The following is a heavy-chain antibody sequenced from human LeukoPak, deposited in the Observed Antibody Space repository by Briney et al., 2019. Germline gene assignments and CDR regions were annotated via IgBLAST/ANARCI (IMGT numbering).Heavy chain of an antibody. D-gene: IGHD2-2*01. CDR2: INSDGSWT. CDR3: VSFYETY. J-gene: IGHJ4*02. Sequence: GGSLRLSCAASGNYWMHWVRQAPGKGPVWVSHINSDGSWTSYADSVKGRFTISKDNAKNTVYLQMNNLRAEDTAVYYCVSFYETYWGRGTLITVSS. CDR1: GNYW. V-gene: IGHV3-74*01.